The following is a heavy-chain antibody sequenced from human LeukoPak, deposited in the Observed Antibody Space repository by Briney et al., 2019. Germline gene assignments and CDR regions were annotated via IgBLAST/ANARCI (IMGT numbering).Heavy chain of an antibody. CDR2: ISSSGSTI. CDR1: GFTFSDYY. V-gene: IGHV3-11*04. D-gene: IGHD3-22*01. J-gene: IGHJ4*02. Sequence: PGGSLRLSCAASGFTFSDYYMSWIRQAPGKGLEWVSYISSSGSTIYYADSVKGRFTISRDNAKNSLYLQMNSLRAEDTAVYYCARAPYYYDSSGYYYRLEYYFDYWGQGTLVTVSS. CDR3: ARAPYYYDSSGYYYRLEYYFDY.